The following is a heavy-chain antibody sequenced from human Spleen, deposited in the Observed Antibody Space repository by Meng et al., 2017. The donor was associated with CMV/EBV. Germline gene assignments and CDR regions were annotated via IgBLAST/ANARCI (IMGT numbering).Heavy chain of an antibody. CDR1: GFTVSSNY. D-gene: IGHD3-3*01. Sequence: GESLKISCAASGFTVSSNYMSWVRQAPGKGLEWVSVIYSGGSTYYADSVKGRFTISRDNSKNTLYLQMNSLIAEDTAVYYCAQSGYRDAWFDPWGQGTLVTVSS. CDR2: IYSGGST. V-gene: IGHV3-66*02. J-gene: IGHJ5*02. CDR3: AQSGYRDAWFDP.